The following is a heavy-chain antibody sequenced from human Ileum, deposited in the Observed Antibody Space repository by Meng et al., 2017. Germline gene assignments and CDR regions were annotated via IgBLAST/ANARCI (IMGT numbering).Heavy chain of an antibody. J-gene: IGHJ4*02. Sequence: GAGQGFGGPLGTLSLTCTVSGDSVRISFCYWSWIRQSAGKGLEWIGYVYYNGVTNYNPSLRSRITTSIDTSKNQFSLKLSSVTAADTALYYCTRERSWSDFGYFDDWGRGTLVTVSS. CDR3: TRERSWSDFGYFDD. V-gene: IGHV4-61*01. CDR1: GDSVRISFCY. D-gene: IGHD1-26*01. CDR2: VYYNGVT.